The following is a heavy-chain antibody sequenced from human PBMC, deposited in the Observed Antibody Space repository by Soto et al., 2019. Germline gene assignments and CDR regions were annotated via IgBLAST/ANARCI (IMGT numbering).Heavy chain of an antibody. CDR3: ARVWGITIFGVVPARGAFDI. CDR1: GGSISSGGYY. Sequence: QVQLQESGPGLVKPSQTLSLTCTVSGGSISSGGYYWSWIRQHPGKGLEWIGYIYYSGSTYYNPSLKSRVTISVDTSKNQFSLKLSSVTAADTAVYYCARVWGITIFGVVPARGAFDIWGQGTMVTVSS. CDR2: IYYSGST. D-gene: IGHD3-3*01. J-gene: IGHJ3*02. V-gene: IGHV4-31*03.